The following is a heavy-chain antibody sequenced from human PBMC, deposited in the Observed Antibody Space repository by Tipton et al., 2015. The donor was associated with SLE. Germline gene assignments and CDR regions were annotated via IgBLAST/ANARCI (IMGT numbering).Heavy chain of an antibody. CDR1: GYSISRGYY. D-gene: IGHD3-16*01. V-gene: IGHV4-4*08. CDR2: IYTSGST. J-gene: IGHJ5*02. Sequence: TLSLTCAVSGYSISRGYYWSWIRQPPGKGLEWIGYIYTSGSTNYNPSLKSRVTISVDTSKNQFSLKLSSVTAADTAVYCCARGLGGVTLHWFDPWGQGTLVTVSS. CDR3: ARGLGGVTLHWFDP.